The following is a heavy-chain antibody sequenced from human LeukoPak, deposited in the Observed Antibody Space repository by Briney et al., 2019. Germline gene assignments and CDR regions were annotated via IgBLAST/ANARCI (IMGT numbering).Heavy chain of an antibody. V-gene: IGHV1-8*01. D-gene: IGHD3-22*01. CDR2: MNPNSGNT. J-gene: IGHJ6*03. CDR3: ARGSIVVVEITGDYYYYVDV. CDR1: GYTFTSYD. Sequence: ASVKVSCKASGYTFTSYDINWVRQATGQGLEWMGWMNPNSGNTGYAQKFQGRVTMTRNTSISTAYMELSSLRSEDTAVYYCARGSIVVVEITGDYYYYVDVWGKGTTVTVSS.